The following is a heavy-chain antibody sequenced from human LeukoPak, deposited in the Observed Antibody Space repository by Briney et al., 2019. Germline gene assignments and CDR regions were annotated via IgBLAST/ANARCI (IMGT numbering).Heavy chain of an antibody. CDR3: ARSDAFDI. CDR1: GGSISSGDYY. Sequence: TLSLTCTVSGGSISSGDYYWSWLRQPPGRGLEWVGYIYYSGSTYYNPSLKSRVTISVDTSKNQFSLKLSSVTAADTAVYYCARSDAFDIWGQGTMVTVSS. V-gene: IGHV4-30-4*01. CDR2: IYYSGST. J-gene: IGHJ3*02.